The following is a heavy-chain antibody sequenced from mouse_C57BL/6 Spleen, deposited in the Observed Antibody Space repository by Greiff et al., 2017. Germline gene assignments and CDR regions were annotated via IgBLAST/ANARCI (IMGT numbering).Heavy chain of an antibody. V-gene: IGHV1-80*01. CDR2: IYPGNGNT. Sequence: QVQLQQSGAELVKPGASVKISCKASGYAFSSYWMNWVKQRPGQGLEWIGQIYPGNGNTKYNGKFKGKATLPVHTSSSTAYMQLSSLTSEDSAVYFCARGGWGDYYAYWCQGNRPTV. D-gene: IGHD1-1*02. CDR1: GYAFSSYW. J-gene: IGHJ2*03. CDR3: ARGGWGDYYAY.